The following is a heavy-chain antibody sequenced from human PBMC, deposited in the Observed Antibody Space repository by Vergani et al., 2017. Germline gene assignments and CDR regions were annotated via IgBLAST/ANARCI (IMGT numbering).Heavy chain of an antibody. Sequence: QVQPVQSGAEVKKPGSSVKVSCKASGGTFSSYAISWVRQAPGQGLEWMGGIIPLFGTANYAQKFQGRVTITADESTSAAYMELSSLRSGDTAVYYCARVPYSGGYSQYYYYYYMDVWGKGTTVTVSS. J-gene: IGHJ6*03. V-gene: IGHV1-69*01. D-gene: IGHD1-26*01. CDR3: ARVPYSGGYSQYYYYYYMDV. CDR1: GGTFSSYA. CDR2: IIPLFGTA.